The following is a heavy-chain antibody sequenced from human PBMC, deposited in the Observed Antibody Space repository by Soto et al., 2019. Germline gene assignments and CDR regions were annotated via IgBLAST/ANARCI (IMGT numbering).Heavy chain of an antibody. D-gene: IGHD3-3*01. CDR1: GFTFNSAW. J-gene: IGHJ6*02. Sequence: EVQVVESGGGLVEPGGSLRLSCVASGFTFNSAWMSWVRQAPGKGLEWVGRLKTESDGATADYAAPVKGRYTISRDDSGNMLYLHMHSLRTEDTAVYYCTFLEWSVPYYYSTMDVWGRGTAVTVSS. CDR3: TFLEWSVPYYYSTMDV. V-gene: IGHV3-15*01. CDR2: LKTESDGATA.